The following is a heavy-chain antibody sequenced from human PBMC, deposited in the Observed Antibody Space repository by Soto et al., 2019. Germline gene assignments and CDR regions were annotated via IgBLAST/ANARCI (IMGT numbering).Heavy chain of an antibody. CDR2: ISGSGGST. V-gene: IGHV3-23*01. Sequence: GGSRRLYCAAAGFTVSVYAMRLVRQAQGKGLEWVSAISGSGGSTYYADSVKGRFTISRDNSKNTLYLQMNSLRAEDTAVYYCAKVPDYDFWSGYLYYFDYWGQGTLVTVSS. J-gene: IGHJ4*02. D-gene: IGHD3-3*01. CDR1: GFTVSVYA. CDR3: AKVPDYDFWSGYLYYFDY.